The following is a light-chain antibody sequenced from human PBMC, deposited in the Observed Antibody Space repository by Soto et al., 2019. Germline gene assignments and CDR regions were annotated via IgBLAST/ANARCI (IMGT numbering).Light chain of an antibody. Sequence: DIVLTQSPGTLSLSPGERATLSCRASQSVSGYLAWYQQKPGQAPRLLIYDISKRATGIPARFSGSGSATDFTLTISSLEPEDFAVYYCQHRSRWPITFGQGTRLEIK. V-gene: IGKV3-11*01. CDR1: QSVSGY. CDR2: DIS. CDR3: QHRSRWPIT. J-gene: IGKJ5*01.